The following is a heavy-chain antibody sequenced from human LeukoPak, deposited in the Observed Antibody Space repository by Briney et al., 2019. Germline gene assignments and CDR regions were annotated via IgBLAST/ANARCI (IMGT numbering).Heavy chain of an antibody. CDR3: AKVKSIWVEDRQLLLTLSYFDY. V-gene: IGHV3-23*01. J-gene: IGHJ4*02. CDR1: GFTFSSYA. Sequence: GGSLRLSCAASGFTFSSYAMSWVRQAPGKGLEWVSAISGSGGSTYYADSVKGRFTISRDNSKNTLYLQMNSLRAEDTAVYYCAKVKSIWVEDRQLLLTLSYFDYWGQGTLVTVSS. CDR2: ISGSGGST. D-gene: IGHD2-15*01.